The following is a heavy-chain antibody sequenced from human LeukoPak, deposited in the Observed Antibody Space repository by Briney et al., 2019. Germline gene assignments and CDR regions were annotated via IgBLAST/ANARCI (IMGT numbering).Heavy chain of an antibody. D-gene: IGHD3-3*01. CDR1: GGSISSSSYY. Sequence: SETLSLTCTVSGGSISSSSYYWGWIRQPPGKGLEWIGSIYYSGSTYYNPSLKSRVTISVDTSKNQFSLKLSSVTAADTAVYYCARHYDFWSSFFDYWGQGTLSPSPQ. CDR3: ARHYDFWSSFFDY. J-gene: IGHJ4*02. CDR2: IYYSGST. V-gene: IGHV4-39*01.